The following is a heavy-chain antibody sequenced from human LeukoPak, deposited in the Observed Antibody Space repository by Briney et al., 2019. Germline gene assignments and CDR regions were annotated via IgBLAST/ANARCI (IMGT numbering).Heavy chain of an antibody. J-gene: IGHJ4*02. CDR2: ININTGNP. CDR3: ARDPASGWGRFDY. D-gene: IGHD6-19*01. Sequence: GASVKVSCKASGYTLTSCAMNWVRQAPGQGLEWMGWININTGNPTYAQGFTGRFVFSLDTSVSTAYLQISSLKAEDTAVYYCARDPASGWGRFDYWGQGTLVTVSS. V-gene: IGHV7-4-1*02. CDR1: GYTLTSCA.